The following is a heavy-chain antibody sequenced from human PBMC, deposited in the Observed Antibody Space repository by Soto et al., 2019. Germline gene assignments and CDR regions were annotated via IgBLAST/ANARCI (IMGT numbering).Heavy chain of an antibody. V-gene: IGHV3-48*02. J-gene: IGHJ5*02. CDR3: AREMGACSDSSCSHGPYDS. D-gene: IGHD3-16*01. Sequence: GGSLRLSCAASGFTFTSYSMNWVRQAPGQGLEWVSYITSKSTTIKYADSVKGRFTVSRDNAKNSLYLQLNSLRDEDTAVYYCAREMGACSDSSCSHGPYDSWGQGTLVTVSS. CDR2: ITSKSTTI. CDR1: GFTFTSYS.